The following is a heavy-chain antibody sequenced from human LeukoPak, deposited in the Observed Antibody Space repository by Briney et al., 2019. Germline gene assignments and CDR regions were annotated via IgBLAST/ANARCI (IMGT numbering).Heavy chain of an antibody. J-gene: IGHJ4*02. Sequence: SETLSLTCAVSGGSISSSNWWSWVRQPPGKGLEWIGEIYHSGSTNYNPSLKSRVTISVDKSKNQFSLKLSSVTAADTAVYYCARVSGSSGLLNFDYWGQGTLVTVSS. D-gene: IGHD3-22*01. CDR1: GGSISSSNW. CDR3: ARVSGSSGLLNFDY. CDR2: IYHSGST. V-gene: IGHV4-4*02.